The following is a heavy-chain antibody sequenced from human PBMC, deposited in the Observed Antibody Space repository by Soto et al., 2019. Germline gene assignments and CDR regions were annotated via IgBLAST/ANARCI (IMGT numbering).Heavy chain of an antibody. CDR2: IIPIFGTA. Sequence: SVKVSCKASGGTFSSYAISWVRQAPGQGREWMGGIIPIFGTANYAQKFQGRVTITADKFTSTAYMELSSLRSEDTAVYYCARDLGYYDSSGYPPAYYGMDVWGQGXTVTVSS. CDR3: ARDLGYYDSSGYPPAYYGMDV. D-gene: IGHD3-22*01. V-gene: IGHV1-69*06. CDR1: GGTFSSYA. J-gene: IGHJ6*02.